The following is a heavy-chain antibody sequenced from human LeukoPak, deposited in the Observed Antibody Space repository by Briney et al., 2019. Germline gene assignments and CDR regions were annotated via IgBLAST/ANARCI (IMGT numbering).Heavy chain of an antibody. CDR3: ARTAYYDILTGYSPYYYYGMDV. V-gene: IGHV5-51*01. J-gene: IGHJ6*02. CDR1: GYSFTSYW. D-gene: IGHD3-9*01. CDR2: IYPGDSDT. Sequence: GESLKISCKGSGYSFTSYWIGWVRQMPGKGLEWMGIIYPGDSDTRYSPSFQGQVTISADKSISTAYLQWSSLKASDTAMYYCARTAYYDILTGYSPYYYYGMDVWGQGTTVTVSS.